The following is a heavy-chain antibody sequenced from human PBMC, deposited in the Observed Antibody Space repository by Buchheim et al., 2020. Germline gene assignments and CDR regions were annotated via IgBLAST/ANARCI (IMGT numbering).Heavy chain of an antibody. Sequence: QVQLQESGPGLVKPSQTLSLTCTVSGGSISSGSDYWSWIRQTAGKGLEWIGHMYTSGSTNYNPSLKSRVTISVDTSRNQFSLKLTSVTAADTAVYYCARDWPIFGVLGYYAMDVWGQGTT. CDR3: ARDWPIFGVLGYYAMDV. D-gene: IGHD3-3*01. J-gene: IGHJ6*02. CDR2: MYTSGST. CDR1: GGSISSGSDY. V-gene: IGHV4-61*02.